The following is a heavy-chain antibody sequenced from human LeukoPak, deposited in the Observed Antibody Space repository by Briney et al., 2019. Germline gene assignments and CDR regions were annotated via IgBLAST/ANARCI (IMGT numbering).Heavy chain of an antibody. CDR1: GGSISSYY. Sequence: SETLSLTCTVSGGSISSYYWNWIRQPPGKGLEWIGYVYYSGSTNYNPSPKSRVTISVDTSKNQFSLKLSSVTAADTAVYYCARDPQDAFDIWGQGTVVTVSS. V-gene: IGHV4-59*01. J-gene: IGHJ3*02. CDR2: VYYSGST. CDR3: ARDPQDAFDI.